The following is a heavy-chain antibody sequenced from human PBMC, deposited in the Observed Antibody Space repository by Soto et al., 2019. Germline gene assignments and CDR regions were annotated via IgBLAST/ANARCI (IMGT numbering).Heavy chain of an antibody. CDR2: IYPGDSDT. V-gene: IGHV5-51*01. CDR1: GYSFTSYW. D-gene: IGHD6-13*01. J-gene: IGHJ3*02. CDR3: ARHLRQQLVEGAFDI. Sequence: GESLKISCKGSGYSFTSYWIGWVRQMPGKGLEWMGIIYPGDSDTRYSPSFQGQVTISADKSISTAHLQWSSLKASDTAMYYCARHLRQQLVEGAFDIWGQGTMVTVS.